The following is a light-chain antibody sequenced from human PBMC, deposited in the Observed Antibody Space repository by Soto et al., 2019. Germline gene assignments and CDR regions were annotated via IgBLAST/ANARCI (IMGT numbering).Light chain of an antibody. Sequence: QSVLTQPPSASGTPGHRVTISCSGSSSNVGSNTVNWYRQLPGTAPKLLIYSNNQRPSGVPDRFSGSKSGTSASLAISGLQPEDEADYYCAAWDDSLNVVFGGGTKLTVL. CDR3: AAWDDSLNVV. J-gene: IGLJ2*01. CDR2: SNN. CDR1: SSNVGSNT. V-gene: IGLV1-44*01.